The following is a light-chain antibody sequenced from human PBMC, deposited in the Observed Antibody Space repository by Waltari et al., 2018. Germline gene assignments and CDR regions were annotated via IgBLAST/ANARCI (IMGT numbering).Light chain of an antibody. Sequence: AIQMTQSPSSLSASVGDRVTITCRASQGIRNDLGWYQQKPGKAPKFLCYAASSLQSGVPSSVSGSGSGTDFTLTISSLQAEDVAVYYCQQYYGTPQFTFGPGTRVDIK. CDR2: AAS. CDR1: QGIRND. CDR3: QQYYGTPQFT. V-gene: IGKV1-6*01. J-gene: IGKJ3*01.